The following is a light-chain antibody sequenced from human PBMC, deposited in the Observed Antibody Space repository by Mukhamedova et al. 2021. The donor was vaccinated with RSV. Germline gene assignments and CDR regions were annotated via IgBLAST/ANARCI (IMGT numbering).Light chain of an antibody. V-gene: IGKV1-33*01. CDR3: QQDNNVPPYT. Sequence: WYQRRVHGEAPKLLIYDASNLQTADPSRFSGTGAGTDFTVTISSLQPEDIGTYYCQQDNNVPPYTFGLGTRLEIK. CDR2: DAS. J-gene: IGKJ2*01.